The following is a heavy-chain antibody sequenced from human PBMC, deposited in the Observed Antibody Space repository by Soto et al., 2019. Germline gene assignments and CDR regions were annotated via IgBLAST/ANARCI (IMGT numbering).Heavy chain of an antibody. CDR2: MYYSGSS. CDR1: GGSISIRTFC. CDR3: ARHPRDDYNYGGSGIFDY. J-gene: IGHJ4*02. D-gene: IGHD4-4*01. Sequence: PSETLSLTCSVSGGSISIRTFCWACIRQPPGKGLEWIGDMYYSGSSYSSPSLKSRVTLSVDTSKNQLSLKLNSVTAADTAVYYCARHPRDDYNYGGSGIFDYWGQGTLVTVSS. V-gene: IGHV4-39*01.